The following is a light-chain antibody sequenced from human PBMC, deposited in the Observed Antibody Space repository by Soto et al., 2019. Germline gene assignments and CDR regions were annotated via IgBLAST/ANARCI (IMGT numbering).Light chain of an antibody. J-gene: IGKJ3*01. CDR1: QTVFHSSYNKDF. V-gene: IGKV4-1*01. CDR2: WAS. Sequence: DIVMTQSPDSLSVSLGERATINCKSSQTVFHSSYNKDFLAWYQQKPGQPPKLLFYWASTRESGVPARFSGGGSGTDFSLTISSLQPEDFASYYCLQHNSYPLTFGPGTKVHIK. CDR3: LQHNSYPLT.